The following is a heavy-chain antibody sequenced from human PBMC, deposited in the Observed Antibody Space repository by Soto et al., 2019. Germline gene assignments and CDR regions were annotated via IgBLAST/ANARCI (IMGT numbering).Heavy chain of an antibody. CDR2: IYYSGTT. V-gene: IGHV4-31*03. CDR1: GGSIISDGFY. D-gene: IGHD2-15*01. Sequence: PSETLSLTCTVSGGSIISDGFYWHWIRQHPGKGLEWLGYIYYSGTTYYTPSLESRLSMSVDTSKNQFSLELRSVNAADTAVYHCARDRWGYGIDYWGRGTLVTVSS. CDR3: ARDRWGYGIDY. J-gene: IGHJ4*02.